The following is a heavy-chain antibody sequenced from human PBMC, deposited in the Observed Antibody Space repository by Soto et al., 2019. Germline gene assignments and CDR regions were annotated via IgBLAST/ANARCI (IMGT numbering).Heavy chain of an antibody. CDR1: GGSVSSGSYY. CDR2: IYYSGST. J-gene: IGHJ5*02. Sequence: SETLSLTCTVSGGSVSSGSYYWSWIRQPPGKGLEWIGYIYYSGSTYYNPSLKSRVTISVDTSKNQFSLKLSSVTAADTAVYYCARRFLEWLPNNWFDPWGQGTLVTVSS. V-gene: IGHV4-30-4*01. D-gene: IGHD3-3*01. CDR3: ARRFLEWLPNNWFDP.